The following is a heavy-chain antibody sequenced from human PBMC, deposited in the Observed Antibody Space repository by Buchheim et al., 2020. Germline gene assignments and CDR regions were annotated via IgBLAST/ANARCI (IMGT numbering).Heavy chain of an antibody. CDR2: IKQDGSEK. J-gene: IGHJ4*02. V-gene: IGHV3-7*01. CDR3: ARDRVAAADVKVELDY. CDR1: GFTFSSYW. Sequence: EVQLVESGGGLVQPGGSLRLSCAASGFTFSSYWMSWVRQAPEKGLEWVANIKQDGSEKYYVDSVKGRFTISRDNAKNSLFLQMNSRRAEDTAVYYCARDRVAAADVKVELDYWGQGTL. D-gene: IGHD6-13*01.